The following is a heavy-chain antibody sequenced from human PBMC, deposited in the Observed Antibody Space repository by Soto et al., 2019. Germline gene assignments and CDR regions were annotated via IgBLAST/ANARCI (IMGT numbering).Heavy chain of an antibody. V-gene: IGHV3-23*01. J-gene: IGHJ6*02. CDR3: ARIRGYWYGLDV. CDR2: ITGTGGNT. CDR1: GFPLSTYG. Sequence: EVQLLESGGGLVQPGGSVRLSCAASGFPLSTYGMTWVRQAPGKGLEWVSAITGTGGNTYYVDSVKGRFTSSRDNSKNMLYLQVNRLRVEDTDVYYCARIRGYWYGLDVWGQGTTVTVSS.